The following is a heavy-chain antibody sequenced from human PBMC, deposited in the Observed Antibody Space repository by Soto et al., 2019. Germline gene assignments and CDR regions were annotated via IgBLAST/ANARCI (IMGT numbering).Heavy chain of an antibody. CDR1: GYTFTSYD. J-gene: IGHJ4*02. CDR2: MNPNSGNT. Sequence: ASVKVSCKASGYTFTSYDINWVRQATGQGLEWMGWMNPNSGNTGYAQKFQGRVTMTRNTSISTAYMELSSLRAEDTAIYYCAKDHYYDGSGKTFDYWGQGTLVTVSS. CDR3: AKDHYYDGSGKTFDY. D-gene: IGHD3-22*01. V-gene: IGHV1-8*01.